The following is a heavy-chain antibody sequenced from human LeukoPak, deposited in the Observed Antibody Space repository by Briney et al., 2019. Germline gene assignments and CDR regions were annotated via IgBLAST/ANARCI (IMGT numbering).Heavy chain of an antibody. J-gene: IGHJ5*02. CDR1: GFSFSDYW. Sequence: GGSLRLSCGASGFSFSDYWMTWVRQAPGKGLEWVANINQDGSEEYYVASVKGRFTISRDNAKSSLYLQMTSLRAEDTAVYYCARDGSKSCSGGSCYLNWFDPWGQGTLVTVSS. V-gene: IGHV3-7*01. D-gene: IGHD2-15*01. CDR3: ARDGSKSCSGGSCYLNWFDP. CDR2: INQDGSEE.